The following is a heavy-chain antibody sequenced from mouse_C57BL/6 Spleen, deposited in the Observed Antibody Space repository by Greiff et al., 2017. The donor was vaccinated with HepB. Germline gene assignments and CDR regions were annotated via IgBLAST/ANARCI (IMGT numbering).Heavy chain of an antibody. J-gene: IGHJ4*01. D-gene: IGHD2-4*01. Sequence: VKLQESGPELVKPGASVKISCKASGYAFSSSWMTWVKQRPGKGLEWIGRIYPGDGDTNYNGKFKGKATLTADKSSSTAYMQLSSLTSEDSAVYFCARVGDYDLYYAMDYWGQGTSVTVSS. V-gene: IGHV1-82*01. CDR2: IYPGDGDT. CDR3: ARVGDYDLYYAMDY. CDR1: GYAFSSSW.